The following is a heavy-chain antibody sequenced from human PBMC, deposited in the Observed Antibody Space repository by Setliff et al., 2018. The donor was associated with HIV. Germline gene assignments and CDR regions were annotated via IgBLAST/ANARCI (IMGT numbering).Heavy chain of an antibody. CDR2: MNTDGSST. CDR1: GFTFSSYW. CDR3: AKVQGTWYGGKGTFDY. Sequence: PGGSLRLSCAASGFTFSSYWMHWVRQAPGKGLVWVFGMNTDGSSTRYADSVKGRFTISRDNAKNMLYLQMNSLSADDTAVYYCAKVQGTWYGGKGTFDYWGQGTLVTVSS. J-gene: IGHJ4*02. V-gene: IGHV3-74*01. D-gene: IGHD6-13*01.